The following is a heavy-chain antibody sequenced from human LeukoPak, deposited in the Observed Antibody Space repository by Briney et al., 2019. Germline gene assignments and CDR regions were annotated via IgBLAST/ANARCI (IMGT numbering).Heavy chain of an antibody. Sequence: SETLSLTCAVYGGSFSGYYWSWIRQPPGKGLEWIGEINHSGSTNYNPSLKSRVTISVDTSKNQFSLKLSSVTAADTAVYYCARGSQFYYLDYWGQEPLVTVS. CDR2: INHSGST. CDR1: GGSFSGYY. CDR3: ARGSQFYYLDY. D-gene: IGHD3-3*01. V-gene: IGHV4-34*01. J-gene: IGHJ4*02.